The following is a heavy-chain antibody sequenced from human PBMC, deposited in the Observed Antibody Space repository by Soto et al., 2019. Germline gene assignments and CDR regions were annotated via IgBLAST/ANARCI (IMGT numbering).Heavy chain of an antibody. D-gene: IGHD6-13*01. Sequence: SETLSLTCAVYGGPFSGYYWSWIRQPPGKGLEWIGEINHSGSTNYNPSLKSRVTISVDTSKNQFSLKLSSVTAADTAVYYCARGLLIAAAATWGQGTLVTVSS. CDR3: ARGLLIAAAAT. CDR2: INHSGST. J-gene: IGHJ4*02. V-gene: IGHV4-34*01. CDR1: GGPFSGYY.